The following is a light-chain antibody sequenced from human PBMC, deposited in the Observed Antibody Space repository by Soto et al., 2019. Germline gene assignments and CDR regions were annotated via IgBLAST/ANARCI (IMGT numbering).Light chain of an antibody. Sequence: EIVMTQSPATLSVSPGGRATLSCRASQSVSSNLAWYQQKPGQAPRLLIYGASIRATGIPARFSGSGSGTEFTLTISSLQSEDFAVYYCQQYNNWPPWTFGPGTKVDIK. CDR3: QQYNNWPPWT. J-gene: IGKJ3*01. V-gene: IGKV3D-15*01. CDR1: QSVSSN. CDR2: GAS.